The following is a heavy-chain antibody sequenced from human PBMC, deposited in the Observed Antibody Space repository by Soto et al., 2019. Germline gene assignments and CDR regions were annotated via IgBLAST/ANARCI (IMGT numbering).Heavy chain of an antibody. J-gene: IGHJ4*02. D-gene: IGHD3-22*01. V-gene: IGHV3-48*01. Sequence: EVQLVESGGDLVHPGGSLRLSCTASGFTFSTYPMNWVRQAPGEGLEWISYITGGSDTIYYADSVKGRFTISRDNAKNSLSLQMNSLRADDTAVYYCARVWNDNSGVDYWGQGTLVAVSS. CDR2: ITGGSDTI. CDR1: GFTFSTYP. CDR3: ARVWNDNSGVDY.